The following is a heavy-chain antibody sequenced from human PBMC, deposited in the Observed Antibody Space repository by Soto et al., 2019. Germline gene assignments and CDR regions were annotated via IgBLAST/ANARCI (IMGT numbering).Heavy chain of an antibody. V-gene: IGHV3-7*05. CDR2: INDDGSER. J-gene: IGHJ4*02. Sequence: EVQLVESGGDLVQPGGSLRLSCAASGFTLSTHWMSWVRQAPGKGLGWVANINDDGSERNYADSVRGRFSVSRDNAKNSLFLQMNGVRVEDTALYYCAKDVRWGQGTQVTVSS. CDR3: AKDVR. CDR1: GFTLSTHW.